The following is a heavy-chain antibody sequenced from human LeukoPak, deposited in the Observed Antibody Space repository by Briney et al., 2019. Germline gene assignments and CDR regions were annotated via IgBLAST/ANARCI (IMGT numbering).Heavy chain of an antibody. Sequence: PGGSLRLSCAASGFTFSSYGMHWVRQAPGKGLEWVAFIRYDGSNKYYADSVKGRFTISRDNSKNTLYLQMNSLRSEDTAVYYCARGMKEAKRGIIVVVPAAIPYWFDPWGQGTLVSVSS. CDR3: ARGMKEAKRGIIVVVPAAIPYWFDP. V-gene: IGHV3-30*02. CDR1: GFTFSSYG. CDR2: IRYDGSNK. D-gene: IGHD2-2*02. J-gene: IGHJ5*02.